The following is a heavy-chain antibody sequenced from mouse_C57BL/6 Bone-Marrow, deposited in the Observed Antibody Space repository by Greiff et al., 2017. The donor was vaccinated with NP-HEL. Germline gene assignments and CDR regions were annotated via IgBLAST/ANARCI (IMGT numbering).Heavy chain of an antibody. CDR2: IYPGDGDT. V-gene: IGHV1-82*01. CDR1: GYAFSSSW. J-gene: IGHJ2*01. Sequence: QVQLQQSGPELVKPGASVKISCKASGYAFSSSWMNWVKQRPGKGLEWIGRIYPGDGDTNYNGKFKGKATLTADKSSSTAYMQLSSLTSEDSAVYFCARSGYYYGSREYYFDYWGQGTTLTVSS. CDR3: ARSGYYYGSREYYFDY. D-gene: IGHD1-1*01.